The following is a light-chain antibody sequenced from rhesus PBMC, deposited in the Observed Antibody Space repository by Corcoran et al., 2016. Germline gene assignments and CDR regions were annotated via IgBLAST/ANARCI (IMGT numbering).Light chain of an antibody. J-gene: IGKJ1*01. Sequence: DIQMTQSPSSLSASVGDRVTITCRATQGISSWLAWYQQTPGKAPKLLIYKASSLQSGVPSRFSGSGSGTDFTLTISSLQPEDFAIYYCPQYNSAPPTFGQGTKVEIK. CDR2: KAS. CDR3: PQYNSAPPT. CDR1: QGISSW. V-gene: IGKV1-21*01.